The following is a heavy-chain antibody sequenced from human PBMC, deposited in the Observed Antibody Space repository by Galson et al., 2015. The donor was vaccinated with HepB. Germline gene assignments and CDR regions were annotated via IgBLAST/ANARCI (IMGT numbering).Heavy chain of an antibody. CDR1: GFTFTSFW. V-gene: IGHV3-7*03. CDR2: IKQDGTEK. Sequence: LRLSCAASGFTFTSFWMNWVRRAPGKGLEWVANIKQDGTEKYYVASVKGRFTISRDNAKNSLYLHMNSLRDEDTAVYYCVLGLVAATFDYWGQGTLLTVSS. D-gene: IGHD5-12*01. CDR3: VLGLVAATFDY. J-gene: IGHJ4*02.